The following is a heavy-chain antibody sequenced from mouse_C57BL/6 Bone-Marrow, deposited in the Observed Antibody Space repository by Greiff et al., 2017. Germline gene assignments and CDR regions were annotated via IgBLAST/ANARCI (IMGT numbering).Heavy chain of an antibody. J-gene: IGHJ4*01. D-gene: IGHD2-4*01. V-gene: IGHV1-54*01. Sequence: VKLQESGAELVRPGTSVKVSCKASGYAFTNYLIEWVKQRPGQGLEWIGVINPGSGGTNYNEKFKGKATLTADKSSSTAYMQLSSLTSEDSAVYFCARSEDYDDAMDYWGQGTSVTVSS. CDR3: ARSEDYDDAMDY. CDR2: INPGSGGT. CDR1: GYAFTNYL.